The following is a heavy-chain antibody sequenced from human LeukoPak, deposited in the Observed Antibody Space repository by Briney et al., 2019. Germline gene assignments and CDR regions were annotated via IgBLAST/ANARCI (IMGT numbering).Heavy chain of an antibody. CDR3: ARDNYDSSTPYYFDY. CDR2: INPNSGGT. D-gene: IGHD3-22*01. CDR1: GYTFTGYY. J-gene: IGHJ4*02. Sequence: GASVKVSCKASGYTFTGYYMHWVRQAPGQGLEWMGWINPNSGGTNYAQKFQGRVTMTRDTSISTAYMELSRLRSDDTAVYYCARDNYDSSTPYYFDYWGQGTLVTVSS. V-gene: IGHV1-2*02.